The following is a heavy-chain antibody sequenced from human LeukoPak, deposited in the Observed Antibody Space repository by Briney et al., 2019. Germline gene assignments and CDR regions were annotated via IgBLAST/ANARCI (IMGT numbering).Heavy chain of an antibody. J-gene: IGHJ4*02. CDR3: ARAGGSSSWLLDY. Sequence: SETLSLTCTVSGGSISSYYWSWIRQPPGKGLEWIGYIYYSGSTNYNPSLKSRVTISVDTSKDQFSLKLSSVTAADTAVYYCARAGGSSSWLLDYWGQGTLVTVSS. V-gene: IGHV4-59*01. CDR2: IYYSGST. CDR1: GGSISSYY. D-gene: IGHD6-13*01.